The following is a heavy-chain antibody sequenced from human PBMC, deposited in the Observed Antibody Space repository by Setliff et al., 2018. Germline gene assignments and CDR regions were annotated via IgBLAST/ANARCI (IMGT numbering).Heavy chain of an antibody. V-gene: IGHV4-34*01. D-gene: IGHD3-10*01. CDR3: VRGHRYSDSVQFYFYSYGMDV. CDR2: INHRGRT. J-gene: IGHJ6*02. Sequence: SETLSLTCAVYGGSFSGQFWNWVRQAPGKGLEWIGEINHRGRTNYNPSLKSRLTISVDTSKNQFSLKVSSVTAADTAVYYCVRGHRYSDSVQFYFYSYGMDVWVPETLLVTVSS. CDR1: GGSFSGQF.